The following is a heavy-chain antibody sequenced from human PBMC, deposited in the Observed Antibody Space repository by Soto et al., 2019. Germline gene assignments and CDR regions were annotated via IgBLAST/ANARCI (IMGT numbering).Heavy chain of an antibody. CDR3: ARDPGLRNGMSA. CDR1: GFNVNSDY. CDR2: INSAGST. J-gene: IGHJ6*02. V-gene: IGHV3-66*01. Sequence: EVQVVESGGDLVQPGGSLRLSCAASGFNVNSDYMNWVRQAPGKGLEWVSVINSAGSTYYADDVKGRFSISRDNSKNMLNLEMSSLRAEDTAVYYCARDPGLRNGMSAWGQGTTVTVSS.